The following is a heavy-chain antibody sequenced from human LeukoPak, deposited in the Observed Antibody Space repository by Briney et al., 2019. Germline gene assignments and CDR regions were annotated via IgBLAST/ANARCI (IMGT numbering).Heavy chain of an antibody. CDR1: GFTFSNAW. CDR2: IKSKTDGGTT. D-gene: IGHD6-13*01. Sequence: GGSLRLSCAASGFTFSNAWMSWVRQAPGKGLEWVGRIKSKTDGGTTDYAAPVKGRFTISRDDSKNTLYLQMNSLKTEDTAVYYCTTDPPRAPPGIAAAGDYWGQGTLVTVSS. V-gene: IGHV3-15*01. J-gene: IGHJ4*02. CDR3: TTDPPRAPPGIAAAGDY.